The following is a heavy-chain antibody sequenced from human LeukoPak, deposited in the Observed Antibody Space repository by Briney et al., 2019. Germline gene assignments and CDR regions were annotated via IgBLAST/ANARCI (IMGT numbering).Heavy chain of an antibody. CDR2: ISSCVSFI. CDR3: ARGVQDYYDSSGYLDY. CDR1: GLTFSSNS. V-gene: IGHV3-21*01. Sequence: GGSLGLSCAVSGLTFSSNSMNWVRHPPGKGLEGFSFISSCVSFIYYADSVKGRFTICRDNAKNSLYLQMNSLRAEDTAIYYCARGVQDYYDSSGYLDYWGQETLVTVSS. J-gene: IGHJ4*02. D-gene: IGHD3-22*01.